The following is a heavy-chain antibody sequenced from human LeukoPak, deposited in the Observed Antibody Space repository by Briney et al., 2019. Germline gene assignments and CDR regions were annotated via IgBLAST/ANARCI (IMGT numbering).Heavy chain of an antibody. CDR3: ARAPSSSSWSYYFDY. V-gene: IGHV4-59*11. J-gene: IGHJ4*02. Sequence: PPETLSLTCTVSGGSISSHYWSWIRQPPGKGLGWIGYIYYSGSTNYNPSLKSRGTISVDTSKNQFSLKLSSVTAADTAVYYCARAPSSSSWSYYFDYWGQGTLVTVSS. D-gene: IGHD6-13*01. CDR1: GGSISSHY. CDR2: IYYSGST.